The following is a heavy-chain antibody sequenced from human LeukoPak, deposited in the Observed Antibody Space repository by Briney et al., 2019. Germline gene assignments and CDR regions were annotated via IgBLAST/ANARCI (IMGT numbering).Heavy chain of an antibody. Sequence: PGGSLRLSCTASGFTLSSYAMNWVRHAPGKGLEWVSGIGAGGASTYYADSVKGRFTISRDNTRNTLYLQINSLRADDTGVYYCAKDLGSTASGYYFDYWGQGTLVTVSS. CDR2: IGAGGAST. CDR1: GFTLSSYA. V-gene: IGHV3-23*01. J-gene: IGHJ4*02. D-gene: IGHD2-21*02. CDR3: AKDLGSTASGYYFDY.